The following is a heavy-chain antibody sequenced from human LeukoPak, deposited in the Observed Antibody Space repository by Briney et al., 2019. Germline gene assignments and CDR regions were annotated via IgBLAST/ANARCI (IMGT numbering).Heavy chain of an antibody. Sequence: PGGSLRLSCAASGFTVSSNYMSWVRQAPGKGLEWVSVIYSGGSTYYADSVKGRFTISRDNSKNTLYLQMSSLRAEDTAVYYCAHIRYRGSGSFGDYWGQGTLVTVSS. D-gene: IGHD3-10*01. V-gene: IGHV3-53*01. J-gene: IGHJ4*02. CDR2: IYSGGST. CDR1: GFTVSSNY. CDR3: AHIRYRGSGSFGDY.